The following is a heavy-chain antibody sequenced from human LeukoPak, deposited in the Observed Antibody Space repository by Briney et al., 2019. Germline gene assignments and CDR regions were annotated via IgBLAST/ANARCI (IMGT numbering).Heavy chain of an antibody. CDR1: GGTFSSYA. J-gene: IGHJ6*04. D-gene: IGHD6-19*01. V-gene: IGHV1-69*01. Sequence: SVKVSCKASGGTFSSYAISWVRQAPGQGLEWMGGIIPIFGTANYAQKFQGRVTITADESTSTAYMELSSLGSEDTAVYYCARTLFAVADPIYYYYGMDVWGKGTTVTVSS. CDR2: IIPIFGTA. CDR3: ARTLFAVADPIYYYYGMDV.